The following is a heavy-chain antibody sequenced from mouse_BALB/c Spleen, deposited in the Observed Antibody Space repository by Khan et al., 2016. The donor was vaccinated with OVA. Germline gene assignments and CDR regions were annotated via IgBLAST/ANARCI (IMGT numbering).Heavy chain of an antibody. CDR3: ARGNYYRYSFDY. Sequence: EVKLQESGPGLVKPSQSLSLTCTVTGYSITSNYAWNWIRQFPGNKLEWMGYISYSDSTSYNPSLKSRISITRETSQNQFFLKLNAVTTEDKATYYCARGNYYRYSFDYWGQGTTLTVSS. D-gene: IGHD1-1*01. V-gene: IGHV3-2*02. CDR2: ISYSDST. CDR1: GYSITSNYA. J-gene: IGHJ2*01.